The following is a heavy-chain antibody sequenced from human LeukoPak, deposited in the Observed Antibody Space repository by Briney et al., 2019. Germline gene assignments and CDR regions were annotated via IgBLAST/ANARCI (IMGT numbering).Heavy chain of an antibody. V-gene: IGHV1-2*02. J-gene: IGHJ3*02. CDR1: GYTFTCYY. Sequence: GASVKVSCKASGYTFTCYYMHWVRQAPGQGLEWMGWINPNSGGTNYAQKFQGRVTMTRDSSISTAYMELSRLRSDDTAVYYCARVFIDAGGAFDIWGQGTMVTVSS. D-gene: IGHD3-10*01. CDR3: ARVFIDAGGAFDI. CDR2: INPNSGGT.